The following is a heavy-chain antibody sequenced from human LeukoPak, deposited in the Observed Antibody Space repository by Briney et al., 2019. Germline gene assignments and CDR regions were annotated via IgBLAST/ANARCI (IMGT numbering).Heavy chain of an antibody. Sequence: GRSLRLSCAASGFTFSSYGMHWVRQAPGKGLEWVAVIWYDGSNKYYADSAKGRFTISRDNSKNTLYLQMNSLRAEDTAVYYCARDSLLIAADYGDYVHAFDIWGQGTMVTVSS. CDR1: GFTFSSYG. CDR2: IWYDGSNK. CDR3: ARDSLLIAADYGDYVHAFDI. V-gene: IGHV3-33*01. J-gene: IGHJ3*02. D-gene: IGHD4-17*01.